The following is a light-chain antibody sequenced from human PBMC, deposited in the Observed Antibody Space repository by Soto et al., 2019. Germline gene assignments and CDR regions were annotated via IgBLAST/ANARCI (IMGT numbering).Light chain of an antibody. J-gene: IGLJ1*01. CDR2: EVS. V-gene: IGLV2-14*01. CDR3: QTYDSSLSGLYV. Sequence: QSVLTQPASVSGSPGQSITISCTGTSSDVGAYNYVSWYQQQSGKAPKLLIHEVSSWPAGVSDRFSGSKSGNTASLTISGLQAEDEADYYCQTYDSSLSGLYVFGTGTKV. CDR1: SSDVGAYNY.